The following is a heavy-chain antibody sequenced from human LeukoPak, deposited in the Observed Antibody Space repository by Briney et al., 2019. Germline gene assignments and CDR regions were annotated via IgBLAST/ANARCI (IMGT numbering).Heavy chain of an antibody. CDR2: IYDSGST. CDR1: GGSISSYY. V-gene: IGHV4-59*01. D-gene: IGHD5-12*01. J-gene: IGHJ4*02. Sequence: SGTLSLTCTVSGGSISSYYWSWIRQPPGKGLEWIGYIYDSGSTNYNPSLKSRVTISVDTSKSQFSLKLSSVTAADTAVYYRARLGGYGYFDYWGQGTLVTVSS. CDR3: ARLGGYGYFDY.